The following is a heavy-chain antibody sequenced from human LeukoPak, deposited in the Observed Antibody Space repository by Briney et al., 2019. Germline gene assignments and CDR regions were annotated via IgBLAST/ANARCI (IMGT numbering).Heavy chain of an antibody. CDR2: ISSSSSYT. V-gene: IGHV3-11*06. CDR1: GFTFSDYY. CDR3: AREASSSWYVDY. J-gene: IGHJ4*02. Sequence: GGSLRLSCAASGFTFSDYYMSWIRQAPGKGLEWVSYISSSSSYTNCADSVKGRFTISRDNAKNSLYLQMNSLRAEDTAVYYCAREASSSWYVDYWGQGTLVTVSS. D-gene: IGHD6-13*01.